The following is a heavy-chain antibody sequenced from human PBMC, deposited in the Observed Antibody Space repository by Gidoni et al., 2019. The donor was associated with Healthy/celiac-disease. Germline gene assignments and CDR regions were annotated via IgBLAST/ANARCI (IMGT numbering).Heavy chain of an antibody. J-gene: IGHJ4*02. Sequence: QVQLQQWGAGLLKPSETLSLTCAVYGGSFSGYYWSWIRQPPGKGLEWIGEINHRGSTNYNPSLKSRVTISVDTSKNQFSLKLSSVTAADTAVYYCARDTGRGSSFDYWGQGTLVTVSS. V-gene: IGHV4-34*01. CDR2: INHRGST. CDR3: ARDTGRGSSFDY. CDR1: GGSFSGYY. D-gene: IGHD1-26*01.